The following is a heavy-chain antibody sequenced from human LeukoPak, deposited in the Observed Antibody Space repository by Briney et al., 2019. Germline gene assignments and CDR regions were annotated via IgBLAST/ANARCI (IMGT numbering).Heavy chain of an antibody. Sequence: ASVTVSCKPSGYTFTTYHVHWVRQAPGQGLGWMGMINPSAGSTTYAQNFQGRVTMSSDTSTSTVYMELSSLRSDDTAVYYCARSRGHYFDYWGQGTLVTVSS. D-gene: IGHD6-13*01. CDR2: INPSAGST. CDR3: ARSRGHYFDY. V-gene: IGHV1-46*01. CDR1: GYTFTTYH. J-gene: IGHJ4*02.